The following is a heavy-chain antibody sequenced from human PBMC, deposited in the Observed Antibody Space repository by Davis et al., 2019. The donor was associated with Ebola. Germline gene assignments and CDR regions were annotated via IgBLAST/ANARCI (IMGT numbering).Heavy chain of an antibody. Sequence: GESLKISCAASGFTFSSYAMSWVRQAPGKGLEWVSAISGSGGSTYYADSVKGRFTISRDNAKNSLYLQMNSLRAEDTAVYYCARGVTTTVTTFFDYWGQETLVTVSS. D-gene: IGHD4-17*01. J-gene: IGHJ4*02. CDR1: GFTFSSYA. CDR3: ARGVTTTVTTFFDY. V-gene: IGHV3-23*01. CDR2: ISGSGGST.